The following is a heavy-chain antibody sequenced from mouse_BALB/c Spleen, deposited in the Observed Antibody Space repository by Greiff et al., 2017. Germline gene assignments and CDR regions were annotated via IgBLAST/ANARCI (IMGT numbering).Heavy chain of an antibody. J-gene: IGHJ3*01. Sequence: VKLMESGPGLVAPSQSLSITCTVSGFSLSRYSVHWVRQPPGKGLEWLGMIWGGGSNANNSAHNSRLSISNDNTTSQVFLKMNSLQTDDTATYYCASYGGSYAWFAYWGQGTLVTVSA. CDR1: GFSLSRYS. CDR2: IWGGGSN. D-gene: IGHD1-1*01. CDR3: ASYGGSYAWFAY. V-gene: IGHV2-6-4*01.